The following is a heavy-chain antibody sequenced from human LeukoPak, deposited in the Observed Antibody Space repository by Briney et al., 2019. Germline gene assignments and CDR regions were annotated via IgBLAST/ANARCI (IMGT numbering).Heavy chain of an antibody. CDR1: GGSISSGGYS. Sequence: SQTLSLTCAVSGGSISSGGYSWSWIRQPPGKGLEWIGYIYHSGSTYYNPSLKSRVTISVDRSKNQFSLKLSSVTAADTAVYCCARRRSPEGPAAFDIWGQGTMVTVSS. D-gene: IGHD3-3*01. CDR2: IYHSGST. J-gene: IGHJ3*02. V-gene: IGHV4-30-2*01. CDR3: ARRRSPEGPAAFDI.